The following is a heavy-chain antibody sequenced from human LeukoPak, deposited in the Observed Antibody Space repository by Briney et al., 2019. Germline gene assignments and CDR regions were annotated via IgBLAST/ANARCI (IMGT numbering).Heavy chain of an antibody. J-gene: IGHJ4*02. D-gene: IGHD3-22*01. Sequence: PSETLSLTCTVSGGSISSSSYYWGWIRQPPGKGLEWNGSIYYSESTYYNPSLKSRVTISVDTSKNQFSLKLSSVTAADTAVYYCTGKYYYDTSGYYYADYWGQGTLVTVSS. CDR3: TGKYYYDTSGYYYADY. V-gene: IGHV4-39*01. CDR2: IYYSEST. CDR1: GGSISSSSYY.